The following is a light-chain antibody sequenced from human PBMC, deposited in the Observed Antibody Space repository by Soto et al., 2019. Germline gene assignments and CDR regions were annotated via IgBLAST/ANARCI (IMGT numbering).Light chain of an antibody. CDR2: GAS. Sequence: EIVLTQSPGTLSLSPGERATLSCRASQSVTSSDFAWYQQKPGQTPRLLIYGASSRATGIPDRFSGSGSGTDFTLTISRLEPEDFAVYYCQQYGTSPGTFGQGTKVESK. CDR3: QQYGTSPGT. CDR1: QSVTSSD. J-gene: IGKJ1*01. V-gene: IGKV3-20*01.